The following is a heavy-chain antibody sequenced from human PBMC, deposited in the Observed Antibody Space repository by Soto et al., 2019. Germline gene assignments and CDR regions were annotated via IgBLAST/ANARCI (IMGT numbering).Heavy chain of an antibody. V-gene: IGHV3-7*01. D-gene: IGHD5-12*01. J-gene: IGHJ6*02. CDR3: ARDPNIVATMGSIYYYYGMDV. Sequence: EVQLVESGGGLVQPGGSLRLSCAASGFTFSTYWMKWVRQAPGKGLEWVANIKQDGSEKYYVDSVKGRFTISRDNAKNSLYLQMNSLRAEDTAVYYCARDPNIVATMGSIYYYYGMDVWGQGTTVTVSS. CDR1: GFTFSTYW. CDR2: IKQDGSEK.